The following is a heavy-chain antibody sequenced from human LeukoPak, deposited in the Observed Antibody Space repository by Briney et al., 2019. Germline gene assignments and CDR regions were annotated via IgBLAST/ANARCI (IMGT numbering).Heavy chain of an antibody. CDR3: AKHGDRVTYSGTYSMDY. Sequence: SETLSLTCAVSGGPISGSYTSWIRQPPGKGLEWIAYIYYGGSTNYNPSLKSRVTILVDTFKNQLSLELTSVTAADTAVYYCAKHGDRVTYSGTYSMDYWGQGTLVTVSS. D-gene: IGHD1-26*01. J-gene: IGHJ4*02. CDR2: IYYGGST. V-gene: IGHV4-59*08. CDR1: GGPISGSY.